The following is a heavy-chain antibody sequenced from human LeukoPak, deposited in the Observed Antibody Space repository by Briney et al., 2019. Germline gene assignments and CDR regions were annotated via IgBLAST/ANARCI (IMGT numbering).Heavy chain of an antibody. D-gene: IGHD6-6*01. CDR1: GYTFTSYG. CDR2: INPNSGGT. CDR3: ARGPSEYSSPSDTFGV. V-gene: IGHV1-2*02. J-gene: IGHJ3*01. Sequence: ASLKVSCKASGYTFTSYGISWVRQAPGQGLEWMGWINPNSGGTNYAQKFQGRVTMTRDTSISTAYMELSRLRSDDTAVYYCARGPSEYSSPSDTFGVWGQGTMVTVSS.